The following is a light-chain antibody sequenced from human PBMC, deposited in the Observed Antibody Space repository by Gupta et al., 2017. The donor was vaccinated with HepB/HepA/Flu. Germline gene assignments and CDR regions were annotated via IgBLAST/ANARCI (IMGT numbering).Light chain of an antibody. CDR1: QSCSSSY. CDR3: QQYGSSPWT. V-gene: IGKV3-20*01. J-gene: IGKJ1*01. Sequence: DIVVTQTPGTLSSYPRERATLSCRASQSCSSSYLAWDQQKPGQAPTLLIYAASFSATSIPDRFSGSGSGTDFTLTISRLEPEDFVMYYCQQYGSSPWTFGQGTKVEIK. CDR2: AAS.